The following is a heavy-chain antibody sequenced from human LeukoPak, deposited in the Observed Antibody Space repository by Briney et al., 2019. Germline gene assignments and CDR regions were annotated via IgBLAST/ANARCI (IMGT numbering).Heavy chain of an antibody. V-gene: IGHV3-74*01. CDR3: ATQASYDFWSGLYYFDN. D-gene: IGHD3-3*01. CDR2: ISSDGSST. J-gene: IGHJ4*02. Sequence: GGSLRLSCAASGFTFSRNWMHWVRQAPGKGLVWVSRISSDGSSTTYADSVKGRFIISRDNAKKTLYLQMNSLRVEDTAVYYCATQASYDFWSGLYYFDNWGQGTLVGVSS. CDR1: GFTFSRNW.